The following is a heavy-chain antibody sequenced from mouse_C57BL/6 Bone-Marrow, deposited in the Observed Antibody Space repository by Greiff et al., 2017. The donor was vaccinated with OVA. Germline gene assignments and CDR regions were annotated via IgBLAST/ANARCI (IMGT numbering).Heavy chain of an antibody. J-gene: IGHJ1*03. V-gene: IGHV5-6*01. D-gene: IGHD2-9*01. CDR1: GFTFSSYG. CDR3: MVTGGYFDV. CDR2: ISSGGSYT. Sequence: EVKVVESGGDLVKPGGSLKLSCAASGFTFSSYGMSWVRQTPDKRLEWVATISSGGSYTYYPDSVKGRFTISRDNAKNTLYLQMSSLKSEDTAMXPTMVTGGYFDVWGTGTTVTVSS.